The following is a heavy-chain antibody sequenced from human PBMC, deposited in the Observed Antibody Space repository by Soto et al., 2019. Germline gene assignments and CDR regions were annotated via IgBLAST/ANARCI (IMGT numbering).Heavy chain of an antibody. D-gene: IGHD3-16*01. CDR2: ISGSGVST. Sequence: PGGSLRLSCADSGFIFSTTAMTWVRQAPWKGLEWVSTISGSGVSTYYTDSVKGRFTISRDNSKNTLYLQMNSLGAEDTAVYFCAAVMGSDYDYVWGSLTFDDWGQGTLVTVSS. CDR3: AAVMGSDYDYVWGSLTFDD. J-gene: IGHJ4*02. CDR1: GFIFSTTA. V-gene: IGHV3-23*01.